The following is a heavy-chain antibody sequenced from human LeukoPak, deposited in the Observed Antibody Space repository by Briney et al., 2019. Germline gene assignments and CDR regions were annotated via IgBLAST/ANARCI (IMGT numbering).Heavy chain of an antibody. Sequence: PGGSLRLSCVASGFTFNTYWMTWVRQAPGKGLEWVSAISGSGGSTYYADSVKGRFTISRDNSKNTLYLQMNSLRAEDTAVYYCAKPAVLRYFDWLETPRSIWYYFDYWGQGTLVTVSS. D-gene: IGHD3-9*01. CDR2: ISGSGGST. CDR3: AKPAVLRYFDWLETPRSIWYYFDY. V-gene: IGHV3-23*01. J-gene: IGHJ4*02. CDR1: GFTFNTYW.